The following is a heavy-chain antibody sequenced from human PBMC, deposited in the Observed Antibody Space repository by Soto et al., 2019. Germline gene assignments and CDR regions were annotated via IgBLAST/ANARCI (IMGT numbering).Heavy chain of an antibody. CDR1: GGSISSGGYY. Sequence: SETLSLTCTVSGGSISSGGYYWSWIRQHPGEGLEWIGYIYYSGSTYYNPSLKSRVTISVDTSKNQFSLKLSSVTAADTAVYYCARDRGIAAAGRSRYFDYWGQGTLVTVSS. V-gene: IGHV4-31*03. CDR2: IYYSGST. D-gene: IGHD6-13*01. CDR3: ARDRGIAAAGRSRYFDY. J-gene: IGHJ4*02.